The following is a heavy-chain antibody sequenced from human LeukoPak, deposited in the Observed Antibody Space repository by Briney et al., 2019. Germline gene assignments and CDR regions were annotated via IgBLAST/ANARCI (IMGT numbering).Heavy chain of an antibody. Sequence: KTGGSLRLSCAASGFTFSSYTMNWVRQAPGKGLEWVSSISTSSSYIYYADSVKGRFTISRDNSKNTLYLQMNSLRAEDTAVYYCAKDRQLLWFGELLSPTFDYWGQGTLVTVPS. J-gene: IGHJ4*02. V-gene: IGHV3-21*01. CDR3: AKDRQLLWFGELLSPTFDY. CDR1: GFTFSSYT. CDR2: ISTSSSYI. D-gene: IGHD3-10*01.